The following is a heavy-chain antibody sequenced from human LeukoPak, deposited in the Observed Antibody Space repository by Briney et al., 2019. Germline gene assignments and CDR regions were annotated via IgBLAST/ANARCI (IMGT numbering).Heavy chain of an antibody. CDR1: GYSFTSYW. Sequence: GESLKISCKGSGYSFTSYWIGWVRQMPGKGLEWMGIIYPGDSDTSYSPSFQGQVTISADKSISTAYLQWSSLKASDTAMYYCARHNGVARSYYYYYGMDVWGQGTTVTVSS. J-gene: IGHJ6*02. V-gene: IGHV5-51*01. D-gene: IGHD5-12*01. CDR2: IYPGDSDT. CDR3: ARHNGVARSYYYYYGMDV.